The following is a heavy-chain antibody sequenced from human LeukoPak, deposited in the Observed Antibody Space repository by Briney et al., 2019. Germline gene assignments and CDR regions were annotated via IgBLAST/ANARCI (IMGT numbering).Heavy chain of an antibody. J-gene: IGHJ3*02. CDR2: ISSSSSYI. CDR1: GFTFSSYS. V-gene: IGHV3-21*01. D-gene: IGHD1-26*01. CDR3: ARDRRGSYDAFDI. Sequence: GGSLRLSCAASGFTFSSYSMNWVRQAPGKGLEWVSSISSSSSYIYYADSVKDRFTISRDNAKNSLYLQMNSLRAEDTAVYYCARDRRGSYDAFDIWGQGAMVTVSS.